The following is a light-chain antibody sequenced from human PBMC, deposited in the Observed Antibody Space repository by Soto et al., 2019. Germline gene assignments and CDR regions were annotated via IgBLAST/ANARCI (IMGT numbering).Light chain of an antibody. CDR1: QSVGIY. CDR3: QQRSNWLT. Sequence: EVVLTQSPATLSLSPGERATLSCRASQSVGIYLAWYQPKPGQAPRLLIFDASNRATGIPARFSGSGSATDFTLTISSLEAEDFAVYYCQQRSNWLTFGGGTKVEIK. CDR2: DAS. J-gene: IGKJ4*01. V-gene: IGKV3-11*01.